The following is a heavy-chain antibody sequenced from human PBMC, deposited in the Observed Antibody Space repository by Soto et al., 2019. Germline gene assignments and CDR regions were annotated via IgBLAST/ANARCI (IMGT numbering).Heavy chain of an antibody. V-gene: IGHV3-48*03. CDR3: ARDPRDGPDY. J-gene: IGHJ4*02. Sequence: GGSLRLSCAASGFTFSSYEMNWVRQAPGKEVEWVSYISSSGSTIYYADSVKGRFTISRDNAKNSLYLQMNSLRAEDTAVYYCARDPRDGPDYWGQGTLVTVSS. CDR1: GFTFSSYE. CDR2: ISSSGSTI.